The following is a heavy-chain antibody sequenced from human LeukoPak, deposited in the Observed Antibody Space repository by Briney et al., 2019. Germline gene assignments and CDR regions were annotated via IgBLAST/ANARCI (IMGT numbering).Heavy chain of an antibody. CDR3: ARGDANWLDIVVVVAAPHYFDY. V-gene: IGHV1-2*02. J-gene: IGHJ4*02. CDR2: INPNSGGT. CDR1: GYTFTGYY. Sequence: ASVKVSCKASGYTFTGYYMHWVRQAPGQGLEWMGWINPNSGGTNYAQKFQGRVTMTRDTSISTAYMELSRLRSDDTAVYYCARGDANWLDIVVVVAAPHYFDYWGQGTLVTVSS. D-gene: IGHD2-15*01.